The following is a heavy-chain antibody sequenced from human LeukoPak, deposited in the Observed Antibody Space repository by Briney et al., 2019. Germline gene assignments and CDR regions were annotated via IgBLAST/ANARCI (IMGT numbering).Heavy chain of an antibody. J-gene: IGHJ6*02. CDR3: ARARGASCYAVDYYYYGMDV. CDR1: GFTVSSNY. CDR2: IYSGGST. V-gene: IGHV3-53*01. Sequence: GGSLRLSCAASGFTVSSNYMSWVRQAPGKGLEWVSVIYSGGSTYYADSVKGRFTISRDNSKNTLYLQMNSLRAEDTAVYYCARARGASCYAVDYYYYGMDVWGQGTTVTVSS. D-gene: IGHD2-15*01.